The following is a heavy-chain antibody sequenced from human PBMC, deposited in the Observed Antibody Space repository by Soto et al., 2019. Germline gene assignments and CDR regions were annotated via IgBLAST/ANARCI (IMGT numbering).Heavy chain of an antibody. V-gene: IGHV1-69*13. CDR3: ASYDSSGYYKLTFDY. D-gene: IGHD3-22*01. CDR1: GGTFSTYA. Sequence: SVKVSCKAPGGTFSTYAISWVRQAPGQGLEWMGGIIPMFGTANYAQKFQGRVTITADESTSTAYMELSSLRSEDTAVYYCASYDSSGYYKLTFDYWGQGTLVTVSS. J-gene: IGHJ4*02. CDR2: IIPMFGTA.